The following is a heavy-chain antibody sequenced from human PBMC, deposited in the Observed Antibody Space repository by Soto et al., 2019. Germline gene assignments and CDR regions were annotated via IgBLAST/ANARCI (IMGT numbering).Heavy chain of an antibody. V-gene: IGHV4-39*02. D-gene: IGHD2-15*01. J-gene: IGHJ4*02. Sequence: HLQLQESGPGLVKPSETLSLTCTVSGGSISGSSFYWGWIRQSPGKGLEWIGSFHFSGSTYYNPSLNSRVTISVDTSKNYFSLKLSSVTAADTAVYFCARYDYSGTFDFWGQGTLVTVSS. CDR2: FHFSGST. CDR3: ARYDYSGTFDF. CDR1: GGSISGSSFY.